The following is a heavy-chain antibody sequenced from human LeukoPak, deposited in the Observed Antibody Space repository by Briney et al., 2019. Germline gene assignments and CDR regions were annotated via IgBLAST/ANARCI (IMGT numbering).Heavy chain of an antibody. J-gene: IGHJ4*02. CDR2: ISYDGSNE. V-gene: IGHV3-30*04. CDR3: ARAAGRDTTSGLDFDY. Sequence: GGSLRLSCAASGFTFSSYVMHWVRQAPGKGLEWVAIISYDGSNEYYADSVKGRFTISRDNSKNTLYLQMNSLRAADTAVYYCARAAGRDTTSGLDFDYWGQGILVTVSS. D-gene: IGHD1-26*01. CDR1: GFTFSSYV.